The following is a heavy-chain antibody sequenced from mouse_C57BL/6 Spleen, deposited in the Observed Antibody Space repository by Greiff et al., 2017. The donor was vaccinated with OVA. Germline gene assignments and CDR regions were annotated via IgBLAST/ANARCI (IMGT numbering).Heavy chain of an antibody. D-gene: IGHD3-1*01. CDR3: ARRGGYDDAMDY. J-gene: IGHJ4*01. CDR2: IYPGSGST. Sequence: QVQLQQPGAELVRPGSSVKLSCKASGYTFTSYWMHWVKQRPGQGLEWIGDIYPGSGSTNYNEKFKSKATLTVDTSSSTAYMQLSSLTSEDSAVYYCARRGGYDDAMDYWGRGTSVTVSA. V-gene: IGHV1-55*01. CDR1: GYTFTSYW.